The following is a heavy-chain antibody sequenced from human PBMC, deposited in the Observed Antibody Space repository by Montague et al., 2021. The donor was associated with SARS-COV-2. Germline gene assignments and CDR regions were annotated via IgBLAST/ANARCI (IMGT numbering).Heavy chain of an antibody. CDR2: ITTSGTT. CDR3: ARTPTRSLWLDS. V-gene: IGHV4-4*07. CDR1: GGSITGFS. D-gene: IGHD2-21*01. J-gene: IGHJ4*02. Sequence: SETLSLTCAVSGGSITGFSWSWVRQPAGKGLEWIGRITTSGTTXXXPSXRSRVTMSVDTSKNQFSLNLNSVTAADTAIYYCARTPTRSLWLDSWGQGTLVTVSS.